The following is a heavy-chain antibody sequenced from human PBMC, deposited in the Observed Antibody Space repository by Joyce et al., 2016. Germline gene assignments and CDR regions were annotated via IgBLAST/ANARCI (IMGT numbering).Heavy chain of an antibody. CDR3: ARGPMPPYAFDV. Sequence: QVNLVQSGAEVQKPGASVKVSCKASGYSFSYSYIHWVRQAPGQGLQWMGRINPDTGDTIYAQKLQGRVTLTRDTFISTVYMEVSRLRSDDTAVYFCARGPMPPYAFDVWGQGTLVTVST. J-gene: IGHJ3*01. D-gene: IGHD2-2*01. CDR1: GYSFSYSY. CDR2: INPDTGDT. V-gene: IGHV1-2*06.